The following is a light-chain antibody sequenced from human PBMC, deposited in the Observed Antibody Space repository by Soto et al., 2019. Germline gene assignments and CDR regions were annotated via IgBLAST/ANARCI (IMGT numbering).Light chain of an antibody. Sequence: EIVLTQSPGTLSLSPGERATLSCRASQSVSSTYVAWYQQKPGQAPRLLIYGASRRATGIPDRFSGSGSGTDFTLTISRLEPEDFGVYYCQQYDSSLYTFGQGTKLVIK. CDR3: QQYDSSLYT. CDR1: QSVSSTY. V-gene: IGKV3-20*01. CDR2: GAS. J-gene: IGKJ2*01.